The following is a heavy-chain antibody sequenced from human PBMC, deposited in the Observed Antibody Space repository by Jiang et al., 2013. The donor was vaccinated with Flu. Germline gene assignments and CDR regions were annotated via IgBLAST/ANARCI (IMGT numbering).Heavy chain of an antibody. Sequence: SGAEVKRPGSSVKVSCKASGTTFSSDAVTWIRLAPGQGLEWMGGIIPIFGTTDYAQKFQGRVTLTVDESTNTAYMELTSLTSEDTAIYYCAKGGGAVGATRSFDPWGQGTLVTVSS. V-gene: IGHV1-69*01. D-gene: IGHD2-15*01. CDR3: AKGGGAVGATRSFDP. J-gene: IGHJ5*02. CDR2: IIPIFGTT. CDR1: GTTFSSDA.